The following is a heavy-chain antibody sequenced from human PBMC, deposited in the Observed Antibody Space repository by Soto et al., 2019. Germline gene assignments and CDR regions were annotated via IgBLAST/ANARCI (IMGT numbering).Heavy chain of an antibody. D-gene: IGHD3-3*01. Sequence: SGTLSLTFAVYGGSFSGYYWSWIRQPPGKGLEWIGEINHSGSTNYNPSLKSRVTISVDTSKNQFSLKLSSVTAADTAVYYCARSRRITIFGVAPSGMDVWGKGTTVTVSS. J-gene: IGHJ6*04. V-gene: IGHV4-34*01. CDR2: INHSGST. CDR1: GGSFSGYY. CDR3: ARSRRITIFGVAPSGMDV.